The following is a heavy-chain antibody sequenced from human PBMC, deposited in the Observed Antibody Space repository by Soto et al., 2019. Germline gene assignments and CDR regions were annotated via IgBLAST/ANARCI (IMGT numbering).Heavy chain of an antibody. J-gene: IGHJ5*02. CDR2: MIPIFGTA. D-gene: IGHD3-10*02. CDR3: ARRKEYVDNWFDL. V-gene: IGHV1-69*13. CDR1: GGSLGRSP. Sequence: SVTGSSAAPGGSLGRSPSNWVRQDPGQGLEWMGGMIPIFGTANYAQKFQGRVTITADESTSAAYMELSSLRSEDTAVYYCARRKEYVDNWFDLWRQGTLVTVSS.